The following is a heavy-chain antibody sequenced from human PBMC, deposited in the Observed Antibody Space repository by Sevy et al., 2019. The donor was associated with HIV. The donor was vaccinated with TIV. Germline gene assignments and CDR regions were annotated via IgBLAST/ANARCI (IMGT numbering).Heavy chain of an antibody. CDR3: ATTKDYYDTGGYPFDY. J-gene: IGHJ4*02. V-gene: IGHV1-24*01. CDR1: GYTLTDFS. Sequence: ASVKVSCKLSGYTLTDFSMHWVRQAPGKGLEWVATFDPEDGRTIYAQKFQGRVTMTEDTSTDTAFMELNSLRPDDTAVYYCATTKDYYDTGGYPFDYWGQGTQVTVSS. D-gene: IGHD3-22*01. CDR2: FDPEDGRT.